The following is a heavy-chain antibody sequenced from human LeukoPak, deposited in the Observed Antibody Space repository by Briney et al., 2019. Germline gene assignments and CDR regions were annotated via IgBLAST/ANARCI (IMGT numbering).Heavy chain of an antibody. CDR2: INQDGGEK. J-gene: IGHJ3*02. CDR1: GFTFNTYW. CDR3: ARDALAFDI. D-gene: IGHD6-19*01. Sequence: GGSLRLSCAASGFTFNTYWMTWVRQAPGKGLEWVAKINQDGGEKYYVDSVKGRFTISRDNAKNSLYLQMNSLRVEDTAVYYCARDALAFDIRGQGTMVTVSS. V-gene: IGHV3-7*04.